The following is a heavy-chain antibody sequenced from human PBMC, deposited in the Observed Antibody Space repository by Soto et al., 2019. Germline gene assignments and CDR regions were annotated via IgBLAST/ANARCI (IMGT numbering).Heavy chain of an antibody. V-gene: IGHV3-23*01. Sequence: GGSLRLSCAASGFTFSSYAMSWVRQAPGKGLEWVSGISGSGGSTYYADSVKDRFTISRDNSKDTLYLQMNSLRAEDTAVYYCAGAAAGTQNYNSGMDVWGQGTTVTVSS. CDR3: AGAAAGTQNYNSGMDV. D-gene: IGHD6-13*01. J-gene: IGHJ6*02. CDR1: GFTFSSYA. CDR2: ISGSGGST.